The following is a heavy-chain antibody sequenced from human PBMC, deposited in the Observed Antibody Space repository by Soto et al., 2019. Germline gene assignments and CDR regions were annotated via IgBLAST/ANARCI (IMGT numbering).Heavy chain of an antibody. V-gene: IGHV3-30*18. CDR2: ISYDGSNK. CDR1: GFTFSSYG. CDR3: AKFTLPGSKFNDDY. Sequence: GGSLRLSCAASGFTFSSYGMHWVRQAPGKGLEWVAVISYDGSNKYYADSVKGRFTISRDNSKNTLYLQMNSLRAEDTAVYYCAKFTLPGSKFNDDYWGQGTLVTVSS. J-gene: IGHJ4*02. D-gene: IGHD1-1*01.